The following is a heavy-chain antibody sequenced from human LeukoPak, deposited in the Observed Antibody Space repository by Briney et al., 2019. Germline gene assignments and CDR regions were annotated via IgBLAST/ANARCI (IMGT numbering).Heavy chain of an antibody. CDR3: ARGPYCSGGSCGLSAFDI. CDR2: IYTSGST. V-gene: IGHV4-4*07. Sequence: SETLSFTCTVSGGSISGYYWSWIRQPAGKGLEWIGRIYTSGSTNYNPSLKSRVTISVDTSKNQFSLKLSSVTAADTAVYYCARGPYCSGGSCGLSAFDIWGQGTMVTVSS. CDR1: GGSISGYY. J-gene: IGHJ3*02. D-gene: IGHD2-15*01.